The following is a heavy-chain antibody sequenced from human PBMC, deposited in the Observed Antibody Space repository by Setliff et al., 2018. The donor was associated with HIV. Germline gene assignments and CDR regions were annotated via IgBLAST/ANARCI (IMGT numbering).Heavy chain of an antibody. Sequence: PSETLSLTCTVSGGSISGSYWNWLRRPAGQGLEWIGRIYGTGSTFYNPSFKSRATFAVDTARSQFSLNLRTVTAADTAVYYCARDLGSGHFDYWGQGTLVTVSS. J-gene: IGHJ4*02. CDR3: ARDLGSGHFDY. V-gene: IGHV4-4*07. CDR1: GGSISGSY. CDR2: IYGTGST.